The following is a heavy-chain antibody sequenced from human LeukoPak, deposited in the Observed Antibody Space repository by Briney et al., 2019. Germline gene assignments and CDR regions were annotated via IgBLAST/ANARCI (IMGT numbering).Heavy chain of an antibody. J-gene: IGHJ5*02. CDR2: IYYSGST. Sequence: PSETLSLTCTVSGGSISSYYWSWIRQPPGKGLEWIGYIYYSGSTNYNPSLKSRVTISVDTSKNQFSLKLSSVTAADTAVYYCARGIRRFDPWGQGTLVTVSS. CDR1: GGSISSYY. V-gene: IGHV4-59*12. CDR3: ARGIRRFDP.